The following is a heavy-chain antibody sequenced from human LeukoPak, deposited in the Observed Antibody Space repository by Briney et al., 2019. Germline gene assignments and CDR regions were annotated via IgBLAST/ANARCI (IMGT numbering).Heavy chain of an antibody. V-gene: IGHV3-21*01. Sequence: PGGSLRLSCAASGFTFSSYSMNWVRQAPGKGLEWVSSISSSSSYIYYADSVKGRFTISRDNAKNSLYLQMNSLRAEDTAVYYCARGKWLVSYFDHWGQGSLVTVSS. CDR3: ARGKWLVSYFDH. CDR1: GFTFSSYS. CDR2: ISSSSSYI. J-gene: IGHJ4*02. D-gene: IGHD6-19*01.